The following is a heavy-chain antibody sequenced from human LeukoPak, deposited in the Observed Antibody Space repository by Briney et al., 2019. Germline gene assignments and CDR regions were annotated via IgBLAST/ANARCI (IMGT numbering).Heavy chain of an antibody. Sequence: ASVKVSCKASGYTFTGYYMHWVRQAPGQGLEWMGRINPNIGGTNYSQKFQGRVPMTRDTSISTAYMELSRLRSDDTAVYYCATLLDYDILTGYYNWFDPWGQGTLVTVSS. D-gene: IGHD3-9*01. J-gene: IGHJ5*02. CDR1: GYTFTGYY. CDR3: ATLLDYDILTGYYNWFDP. V-gene: IGHV1-2*06. CDR2: INPNIGGT.